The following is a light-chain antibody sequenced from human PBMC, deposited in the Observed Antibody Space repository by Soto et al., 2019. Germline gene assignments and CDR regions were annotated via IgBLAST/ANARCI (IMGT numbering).Light chain of an antibody. J-gene: IGKJ5*01. CDR2: DAS. CDR1: QSVSSY. Sequence: EIVLIQSPSTLPLSPGERATLSCRASQSVSSYLAWYQQKPGQAPRLLIYDASNRATGIPARFSGSGSGTDFTLTISSLEPEDFAVYYCQQRSNWLTFGQGTRLEIK. V-gene: IGKV3-11*01. CDR3: QQRSNWLT.